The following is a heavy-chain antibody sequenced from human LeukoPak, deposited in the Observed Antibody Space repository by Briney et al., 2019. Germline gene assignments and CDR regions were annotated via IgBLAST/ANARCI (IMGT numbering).Heavy chain of an antibody. D-gene: IGHD1-26*01. Sequence: QTGGSLRLSCAASGFTFSNYAMHWVRQAPGKGLEWVALISYDGSNKYFADSVKGRFTLSRDNSKNTLYLQMNSLRAEDTAVFYCAKGGARLHSYYLDYWGQGTLVTVSS. CDR1: GFTFSNYA. V-gene: IGHV3-30*04. CDR2: ISYDGSNK. CDR3: AKGGARLHSYYLDY. J-gene: IGHJ4*02.